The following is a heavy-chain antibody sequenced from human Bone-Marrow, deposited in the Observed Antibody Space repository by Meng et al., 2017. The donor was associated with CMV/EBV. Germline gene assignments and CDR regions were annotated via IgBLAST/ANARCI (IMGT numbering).Heavy chain of an antibody. CDR2: ISGSGDST. CDR1: GFNFSSYA. V-gene: IGHV3-23*01. D-gene: IGHD2-2*01. CDR3: AKVGFQLLSVDY. J-gene: IGHJ4*02. Sequence: GESLKISCAASGFNFSSYAMSWVRQAPGQGLEWVSGISGSGDSTYYADSVKGRFTISRDNSKNTLYLQMSSLRAEDTAVYSCAKVGFQLLSVDYWGQGTLVTVSS.